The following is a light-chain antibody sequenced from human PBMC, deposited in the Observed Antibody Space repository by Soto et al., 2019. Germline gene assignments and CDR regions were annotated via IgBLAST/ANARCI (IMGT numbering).Light chain of an antibody. CDR1: QSISSY. CDR2: ATS. J-gene: IGKJ1*01. V-gene: IGKV1-39*01. Sequence: DIQMTQSPSSLSAFVGDRVTITCRASQSISSYLNWYQQKPGKAPNLLIYATSSLHIGVPSRFSGSGSGTDCTRTISGLEAEEFATYCCQQTYGAPQTFGQRTKGESK. CDR3: QQTYGAPQT.